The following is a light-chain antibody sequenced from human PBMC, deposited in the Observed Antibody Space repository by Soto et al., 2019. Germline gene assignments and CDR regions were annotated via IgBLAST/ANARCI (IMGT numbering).Light chain of an antibody. V-gene: IGKV1-9*01. CDR1: QGISSY. CDR2: AAS. CDR3: QQLNSYSYT. J-gene: IGKJ2*01. Sequence: IPLTQSPSFLSASVGDRVTITCRASQGISSYLAWYQQKPGKAPKLLIYAASTLQSGVPSRFSGSGSGTEFTLTISSLQPEDFATYYCQQLNSYSYTFGQGTKQEIK.